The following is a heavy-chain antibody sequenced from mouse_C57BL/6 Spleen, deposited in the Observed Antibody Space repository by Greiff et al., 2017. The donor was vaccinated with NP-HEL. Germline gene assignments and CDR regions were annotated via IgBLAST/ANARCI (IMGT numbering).Heavy chain of an antibody. D-gene: IGHD2-2*01. CDR3: ARGGYGYPAWFAY. Sequence: EVQLQESGPGLVKPSQSLSLTCSVTGYSITSGYYWNWIRQFPGNKLEWMGYISYDGSNNYNPSLKNRISITRDTSKNQFFLKLNSVTTEDTATYYCARGGYGYPAWFAYWGQGTLVTVSA. J-gene: IGHJ3*01. V-gene: IGHV3-6*01. CDR2: ISYDGSN. CDR1: GYSITSGYY.